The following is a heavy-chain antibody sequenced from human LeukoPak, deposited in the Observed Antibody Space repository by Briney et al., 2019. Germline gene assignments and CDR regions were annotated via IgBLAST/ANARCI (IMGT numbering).Heavy chain of an antibody. CDR3: ARGLRDGLTGNDVLDV. Sequence: ASVKVSCEASGYNFKRYDINWVRQASGQGLEWMAWMNPHGDYTGYAQKFQDRVTMTSDSSTTTAYMELRSLTSEDTALYYCARGLRDGLTGNDVLDVWGLGTMVIVTS. J-gene: IGHJ3*01. CDR1: GYNFKRYD. CDR2: MNPHGDYT. D-gene: IGHD3-9*01. V-gene: IGHV1-8*01.